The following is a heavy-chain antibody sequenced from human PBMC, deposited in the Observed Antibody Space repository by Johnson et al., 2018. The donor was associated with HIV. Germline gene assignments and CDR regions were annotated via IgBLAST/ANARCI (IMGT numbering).Heavy chain of an antibody. J-gene: IGHJ3*02. V-gene: IGHV3-11*04. CDR3: ARDRGRVDAFDS. D-gene: IGHD1-26*01. Sequence: QVQLVESGGGLVKPGGSLRLSCAASGFIFSDYYMTWFRQAPGKGLEWVSYISTITNTVFYAGSVKGRFTISRDNAKNSLYLQMNSLRAEDTAVYYCARDRGRVDAFDSWGQGTMVTVSS. CDR1: GFIFSDYY. CDR2: ISTITNTV.